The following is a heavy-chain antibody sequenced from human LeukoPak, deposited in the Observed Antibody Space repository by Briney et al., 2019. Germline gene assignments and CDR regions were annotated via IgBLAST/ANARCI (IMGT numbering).Heavy chain of an antibody. CDR3: ARDLMVRGVINIFDY. V-gene: IGHV3-30*04. J-gene: IGHJ4*02. Sequence: GGSLRLSCAASGFTFSSYAMHWVRQAPGKGLEGVAVISYDGSNKYYADSVKGRFTISRDNSKNTLYLQMNSLRAEDTAVHYCARDLMVRGVINIFDYWGQGTLVTVSS. D-gene: IGHD3-10*01. CDR1: GFTFSSYA. CDR2: ISYDGSNK.